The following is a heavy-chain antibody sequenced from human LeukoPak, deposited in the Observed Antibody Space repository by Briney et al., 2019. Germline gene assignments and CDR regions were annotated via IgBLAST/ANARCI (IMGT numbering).Heavy chain of an antibody. CDR1: GGTFSSYA. D-gene: IGHD3-10*01. CDR2: IIPIFGTA. J-gene: IGHJ6*03. CDR3: ARDGKVVRYYYGSEATGGYYYYMDV. V-gene: IGHV1-69*13. Sequence: ASVKVSCKASGGTFSSYAISWVRQPPGQGLEWMGGIIPIFGTANYAQKFQGRVTITADESTSTAYMELSSLRSEDTAVYYCARDGKVVRYYYGSEATGGYYYYMDVWGKGTTVTISS.